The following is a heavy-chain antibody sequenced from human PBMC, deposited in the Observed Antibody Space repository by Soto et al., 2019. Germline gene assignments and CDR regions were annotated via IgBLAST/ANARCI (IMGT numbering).Heavy chain of an antibody. CDR3: ARGGYIYGSDAFDI. CDR2: IYYIGTT. V-gene: IGHV4-31*03. J-gene: IGHJ3*02. Sequence: QVQLQESGPGLVKPSQTLSLTCTVSGGSISRGGYYWTWIRQHPGKGLEWIGHIYYIGTTHYIPSLQSRVTISLATSKNRFSLKLTSVTAADTALYYCARGGYIYGSDAFDIWGQGTMVTVSS. CDR1: GGSISRGGYY. D-gene: IGHD5-18*01.